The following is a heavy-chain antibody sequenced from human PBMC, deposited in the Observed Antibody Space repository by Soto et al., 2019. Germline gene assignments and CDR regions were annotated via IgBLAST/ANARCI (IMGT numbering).Heavy chain of an antibody. CDR3: ARRRMSTNVFDY. CDR1: GGSISSYY. CDR2: SYYSGST. D-gene: IGHD2-8*01. J-gene: IGHJ4*02. Sequence: PSETLSLTCTVSGGSISSYYWSWIRQPPGKGLEWIGYSYYSGSTNYNPSLKSRVTISVDTSKNQFSLKLSSVTAADTAVYYCARRRMSTNVFDYWGQGTLVTVSS. V-gene: IGHV4-59*01.